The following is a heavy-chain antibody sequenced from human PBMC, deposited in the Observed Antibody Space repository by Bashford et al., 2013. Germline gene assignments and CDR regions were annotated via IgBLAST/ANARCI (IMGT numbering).Heavy chain of an antibody. CDR2: IIPILGIA. J-gene: IGHJ5*02. V-gene: IGHV1-69*10. CDR3: ARDIYCSSTSCYTSWFDP. Sequence: VASVKVSCKASGGTFSSYAISWVRQAPGQGLEWMGGIIPILGIANYAQKFQGRVTITADKSTSTAYMELSSLRSEDTAVYYCARDIYCSSTSCYTSWFDPWGQGTLVTVSS. D-gene: IGHD2-2*02. CDR1: GGTFSSYA.